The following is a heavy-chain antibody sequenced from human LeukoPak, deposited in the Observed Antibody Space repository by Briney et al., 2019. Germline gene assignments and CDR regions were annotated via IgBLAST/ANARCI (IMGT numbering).Heavy chain of an antibody. CDR1: GGSISSYY. CDR2: IYTSGST. CDR3: ARDQYYDFWSGYYPAWFDP. Sequence: PSETLSLTCTVSGGSISSYYWSWIRQPAGKGLEWIGRIYTSGSTNYNPSLKSRVTMSVDTSKNQFSLKLSSVTAADTAVYYCARDQYYDFWSGYYPAWFDPWGQGTLVTVPS. D-gene: IGHD3-3*01. J-gene: IGHJ5*02. V-gene: IGHV4-4*07.